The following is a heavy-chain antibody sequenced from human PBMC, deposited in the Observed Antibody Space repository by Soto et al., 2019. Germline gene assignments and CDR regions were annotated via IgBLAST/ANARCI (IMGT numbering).Heavy chain of an antibody. D-gene: IGHD1-1*01. J-gene: IGHJ4*02. Sequence: PGGSLRLSCAASGFTFSSYATSWVRQAPGKGLEWVSSISGSGGGTYYADSVKGRFTFSRDNSKNTLYLQMNSLRAEDTAVYYCAKFGMATTKRSPPYYIDYWGQGALVTVSS. CDR1: GFTFSSYA. V-gene: IGHV3-23*01. CDR2: ISGSGGGT. CDR3: AKFGMATTKRSPPYYIDY.